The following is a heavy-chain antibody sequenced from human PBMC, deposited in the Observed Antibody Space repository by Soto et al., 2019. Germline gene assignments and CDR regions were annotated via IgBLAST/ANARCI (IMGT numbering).Heavy chain of an antibody. CDR1: GYTLTELS. CDR2: FDPEDGET. D-gene: IGHD3-22*01. Sequence: GASVKVSCKVSGYTLTELSMHWVRQAPGKGLEWMGGFDPEDGETIYAQKFQGRVTMTEDTSTDTAYMELSSLRSEDTAVYYCATVRVDYCDSSGYYWFDPWGQGTLVTVSS. CDR3: ATVRVDYCDSSGYYWFDP. V-gene: IGHV1-24*01. J-gene: IGHJ5*02.